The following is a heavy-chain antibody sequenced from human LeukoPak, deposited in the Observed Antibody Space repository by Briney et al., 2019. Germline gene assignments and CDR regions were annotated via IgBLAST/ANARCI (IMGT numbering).Heavy chain of an antibody. D-gene: IGHD5-18*01. CDR2: ISYDGCNK. J-gene: IGHJ4*02. CDR1: GFTFSSYG. V-gene: IGHV3-30*03. Sequence: GGSLRLSCAASGFTFSSYGMHWVRQAPGKGLEGVAVISYDGCNKYYADSVKGRFTISRDNSKSTLFLQMNSLRAEDTAIYYCATYRQVLLPFESWGQGTLVTVSS. CDR3: ATYRQVLLPFES.